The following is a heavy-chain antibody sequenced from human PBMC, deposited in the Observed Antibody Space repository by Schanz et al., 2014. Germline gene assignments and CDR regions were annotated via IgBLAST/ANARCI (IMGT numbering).Heavy chain of an antibody. D-gene: IGHD6-13*01. CDR1: GFSVGNKY. J-gene: IGHJ4*02. V-gene: IGHV3-23*01. Sequence: EVQLLESGGGLVQPGGSLRLSCAASGFSVGNKYMNWVRQAPGKGLEWVSSFNDGGVNKYYADSVKGRFTISSDNSKSTLYLQMSSLRAEDTAVYYCAKSQGSSFDSWGQGTLVTVSS. CDR2: FNDGGVNK. CDR3: AKSQGSSFDS.